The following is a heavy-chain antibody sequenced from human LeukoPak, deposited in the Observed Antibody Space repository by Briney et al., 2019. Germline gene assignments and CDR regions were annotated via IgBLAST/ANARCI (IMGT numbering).Heavy chain of an antibody. J-gene: IGHJ6*02. D-gene: IGHD1-26*01. CDR1: GGTFSSYA. V-gene: IGHV1-69*13. CDR2: IIPIFGTA. Sequence: SVKVSCKASGGTFSSYAISWVRQAPGQGLEWMGGIIPIFGTANYAQKFQGRVTITADESTSTAYMELSSLRSEDTAVYFCARDGGSFSYNMDVWGQGTTVTVSS. CDR3: ARDGGSFSYNMDV.